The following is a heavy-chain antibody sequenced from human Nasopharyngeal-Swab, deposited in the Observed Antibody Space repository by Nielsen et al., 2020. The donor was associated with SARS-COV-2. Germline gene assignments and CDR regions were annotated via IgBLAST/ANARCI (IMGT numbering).Heavy chain of an antibody. J-gene: IGHJ4*02. V-gene: IGHV4-31*03. CDR1: GGSISSGGYY. CDR3: ARVVWGIFGAVNHFDY. CDR2: IYYSGST. Sequence: LRLSCTVSGGSISSGGYYWSWIRQHPGKGLEWIGYIYYSGSTYYNPSLKSRVTISVDTSKNQFSLKLSSVTAADTAVYYCARVVWGIFGAVNHFDYWGQGTLVTVSS. D-gene: IGHD3-3*01.